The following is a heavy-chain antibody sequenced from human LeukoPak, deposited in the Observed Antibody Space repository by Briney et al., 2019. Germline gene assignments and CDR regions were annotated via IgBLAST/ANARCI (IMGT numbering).Heavy chain of an antibody. CDR3: AKDRSIAAAGTIDY. D-gene: IGHD6-13*01. J-gene: IGHJ4*02. Sequence: PGGSLRLSCAASGFTFSSYGMHWVRQAPGKGLEWVAAIWYDGSNKNYADSAKGRFIISRDNSKNTVYLEMNGLRAEDTAVYYCAKDRSIAAAGTIDYWGQGTLVTVSS. CDR2: IWYDGSNK. V-gene: IGHV3-33*06. CDR1: GFTFSSYG.